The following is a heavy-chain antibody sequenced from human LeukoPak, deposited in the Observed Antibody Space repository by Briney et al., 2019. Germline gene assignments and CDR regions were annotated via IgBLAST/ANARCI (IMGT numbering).Heavy chain of an antibody. J-gene: IGHJ6*02. V-gene: IGHV4-34*01. D-gene: IGHD1-26*01. Sequence: PSETLSLTCAVYGGSFSGYYWSWIRQPPGKGLEWIGEINHSGSTNYNPSLKSRVTISVDTSKNQFSLKLSSVTAADTAVYYCARQWELHYGMDVWGQGTTVTVSS. CDR1: GGSFSGYY. CDR2: INHSGST. CDR3: ARQWELHYGMDV.